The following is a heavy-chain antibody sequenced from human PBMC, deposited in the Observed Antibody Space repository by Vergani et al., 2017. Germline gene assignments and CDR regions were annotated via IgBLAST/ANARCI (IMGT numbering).Heavy chain of an antibody. CDR2: ISHSGST. V-gene: IGHV4-38-2*02. CDR3: VRDPWERGSPYSGG. CDR1: GYSISSGYY. D-gene: IGHD2-15*01. Sequence: QVQLQESGPGLLKPSETLSLTCTVSGYSISSGYYWGWIRQPPGKGLEWIGSISHSGSTFYSPSLKSRVSMSVDTSKNQFSLRVNSVTAAATAVDYCVRDPWERGSPYSGGWGRGTLVSVSS. J-gene: IGHJ4*02.